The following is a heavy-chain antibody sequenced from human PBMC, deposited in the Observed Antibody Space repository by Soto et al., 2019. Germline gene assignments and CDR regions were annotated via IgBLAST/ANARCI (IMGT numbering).Heavy chain of an antibody. Sequence: SETLSLTCAVYGGSFSSGGYSWSWIRQPPGKGLEWIGYMYHSGSTYYNPSLKSRVTISIDRSKNQLSLKLSSVTAADTAVYYCARLPDYWGQGILVTVSS. J-gene: IGHJ4*02. CDR2: MYHSGST. CDR1: GGSFSSGGYS. D-gene: IGHD2-2*01. CDR3: ARLPDY. V-gene: IGHV4-30-2*01.